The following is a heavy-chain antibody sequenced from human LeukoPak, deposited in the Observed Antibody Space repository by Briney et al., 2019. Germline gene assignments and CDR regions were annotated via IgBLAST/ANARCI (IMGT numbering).Heavy chain of an antibody. J-gene: IGHJ4*02. CDR1: GYTFIDYY. CDR3: ARKFGGSGYYFDY. V-gene: IGHV1-46*01. CDR2: INPRGGST. D-gene: IGHD5-12*01. Sequence: GSVKVSCKASGYTFIDYYIQWVRQAPGQGLEWMGTINPRGGSTRHAQRFQGRVTMTRDTSTSTLYMELSSLTSEDTAVYYCARKFGGSGYYFDYWGQGTLVTVSS.